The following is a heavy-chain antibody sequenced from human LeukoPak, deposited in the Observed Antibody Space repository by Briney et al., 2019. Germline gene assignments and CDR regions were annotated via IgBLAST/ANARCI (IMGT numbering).Heavy chain of an antibody. V-gene: IGHV3-48*04. J-gene: IGHJ3*02. CDR2: ISSTSTTI. D-gene: IGHD6-19*01. Sequence: GGSLRLSCAASGFTFSTYSMNWVRQAPGKGLDWISYISSTSTTIYYADSVKGRFTISRDNAKNTLYLQMNSLRAEDTAVYYCARDPGYSSSGGASDIWGRGTMVTVSS. CDR1: GFTFSTYS. CDR3: ARDPGYSSSGGASDI.